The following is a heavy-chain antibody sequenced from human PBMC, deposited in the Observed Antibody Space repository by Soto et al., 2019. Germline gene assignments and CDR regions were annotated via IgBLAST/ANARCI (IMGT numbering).Heavy chain of an antibody. J-gene: IGHJ6*03. Sequence: ASVKVSCKASGGTFSSYTISWVRQAPGQGLEWMGRIIPILGIANYAQKFQGRVTITADKSTSTAYMELSSLRSEDTAVYYCAREACSGGSCYSYYYYYMDAWGKGTTVTVSS. D-gene: IGHD2-15*01. CDR2: IIPILGIA. CDR3: AREACSGGSCYSYYYYYMDA. CDR1: GGTFSSYT. V-gene: IGHV1-69*04.